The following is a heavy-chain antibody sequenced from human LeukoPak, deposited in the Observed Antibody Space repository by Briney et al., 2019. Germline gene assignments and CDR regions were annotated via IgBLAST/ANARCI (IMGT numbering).Heavy chain of an antibody. Sequence: PSETLSLTCAVYGGSFSGYYWSWIRQPPGKGLEWIGEINHSGSTNYNPSLKSRVTISVDTSKNQFSLMLSSVTAADTAVYYCARAGWLWFGTKTHSSVSAYFDYWGQGTLVTVSS. CDR1: GGSFSGYY. V-gene: IGHV4-34*01. CDR2: INHSGST. J-gene: IGHJ4*02. CDR3: ARAGWLWFGTKTHSSVSAYFDY. D-gene: IGHD3-16*01.